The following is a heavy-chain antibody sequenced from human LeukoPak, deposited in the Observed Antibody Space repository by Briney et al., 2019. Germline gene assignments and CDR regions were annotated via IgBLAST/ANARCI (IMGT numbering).Heavy chain of an antibody. Sequence: AGGSLRLSCAASGFTFSSYEMNWVRQAPGKGLEWVSYISGSGDSTYYGDSMKGRFTTSRDNAKNSLYLQMNSLRAEDTAVYYCARVLNHYGRGPWFDPWGQGTLVTVSS. CDR3: ARVLNHYGRGPWFDP. J-gene: IGHJ5*02. D-gene: IGHD3-10*01. V-gene: IGHV3-48*03. CDR1: GFTFSSYE. CDR2: ISGSGDST.